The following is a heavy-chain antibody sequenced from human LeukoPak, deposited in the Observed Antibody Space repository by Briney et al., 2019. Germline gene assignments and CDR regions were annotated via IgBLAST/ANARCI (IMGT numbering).Heavy chain of an antibody. J-gene: IGHJ4*02. V-gene: IGHV3-30*18. D-gene: IGHD5-12*01. CDR1: GFTFSSYG. Sequence: GGSLRLSCAASGFTFSSYGMHWVRQAPGKGLEWVAVISYDGSNKYYADSVKGRFTISRDNSKNTLYLQMNSLRAEDTAVYYCAKGGIWLRTSRYYFDYWGQGTLVTVSS. CDR3: AKGGIWLRTSRYYFDY. CDR2: ISYDGSNK.